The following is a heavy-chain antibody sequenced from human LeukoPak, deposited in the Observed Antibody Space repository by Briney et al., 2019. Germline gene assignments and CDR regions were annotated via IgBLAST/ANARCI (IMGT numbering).Heavy chain of an antibody. V-gene: IGHV1-8*03. D-gene: IGHD6-6*01. J-gene: IGHJ1*01. CDR1: VYMFTRYA. Sequence: ASVKVSSTASVYMFTRYAINWVRPATGQALEWMGWMNPNSGNTGYAQKFKAIVTITRNTSINTAYMELSSLSSEDTAVYYCATNVREARHFHYWGQGTLVTVA. CDR3: ATNVREARHFHY. CDR2: MNPNSGNT.